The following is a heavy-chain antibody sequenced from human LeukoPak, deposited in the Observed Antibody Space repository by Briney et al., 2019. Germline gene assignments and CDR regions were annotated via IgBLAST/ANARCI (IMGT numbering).Heavy chain of an antibody. Sequence: ASVKVSCKASGYTFTGYYMYRVRQAPGQGLEWMGWINPNSGGTNYAQKFQGRVTMTRDTSISTAYMELSRLTSDDTAVYYCASGPESYTSRWYHGSFDYWGQGTLVTVS. CDR1: GYTFTGYY. J-gene: IGHJ4*02. CDR3: ASGPESYTSRWYHGSFDY. V-gene: IGHV1-2*02. CDR2: INPNSGGT. D-gene: IGHD6-19*01.